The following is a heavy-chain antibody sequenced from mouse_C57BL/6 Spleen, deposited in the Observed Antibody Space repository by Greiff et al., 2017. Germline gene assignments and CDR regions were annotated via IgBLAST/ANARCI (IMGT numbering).Heavy chain of an antibody. CDR3: ARRDYYGSRPFAY. J-gene: IGHJ3*01. CDR1: GYTFTSYW. D-gene: IGHD1-1*01. Sequence: QVQLQQPGAELVKPGASVKLSCKASGYTFTSYWMQWVKQRPGQGLEWIGEIDPSDSYPNYNQKFKGKATLTVDTSSSTAYMQLSSLTSEDSAVYYCARRDYYGSRPFAYWGQGTLVTVSA. CDR2: IDPSDSYP. V-gene: IGHV1-50*01.